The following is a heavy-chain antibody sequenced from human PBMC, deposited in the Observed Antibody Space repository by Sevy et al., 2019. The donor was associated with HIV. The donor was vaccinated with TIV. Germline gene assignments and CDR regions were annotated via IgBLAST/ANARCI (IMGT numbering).Heavy chain of an antibody. CDR3: AREGCTKPHDY. D-gene: IGHD2-8*01. CDR1: GFTFSKYS. CDR2: LSFGCGEI. Sequence: GGYLRLSCAASGFTFSKYSMSWVRQPPGKGLEWISTLSFGCGEINHADSVKGRFTISRDNSKNSLYLQMNNLRAEDMAVYYRAREGCTKPHDYWGQGTLVTVSS. V-gene: IGHV3-23*01. J-gene: IGHJ4*02.